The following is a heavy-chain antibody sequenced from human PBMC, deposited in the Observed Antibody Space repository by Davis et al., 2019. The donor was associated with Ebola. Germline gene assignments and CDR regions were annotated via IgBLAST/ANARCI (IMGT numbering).Heavy chain of an antibody. Sequence: GESLKISCTGSGYSFTSHWIGWVRQMPGKGLEWMVIIYPGDSDTRYNPSFQGQVTISADKSISTAYLQWSSLKASDTAMYYCARQVGVVGAKVDYWGQGTLVTVSS. CDR2: IYPGDSDT. D-gene: IGHD2-15*01. J-gene: IGHJ4*02. V-gene: IGHV5-51*01. CDR3: ARQVGVVGAKVDY. CDR1: GYSFTSHW.